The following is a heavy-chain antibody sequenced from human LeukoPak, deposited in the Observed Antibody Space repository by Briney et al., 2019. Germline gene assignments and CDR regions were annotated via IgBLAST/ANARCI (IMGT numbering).Heavy chain of an antibody. CDR1: GYTFTGYY. D-gene: IGHD1-26*01. V-gene: IGHV1-2*02. CDR2: INPNSGGT. CDR3: ARDRGRRIIGATSDY. Sequence: ASVKVSCKASGYTFTGYYMHWVRQAPGQGLEWMGWINPNSGGTNYAQKFQGRVTMTRDTSISTAYMELSRLRSDDTAVYYCARDRGRRIIGATSDYWGQGTLVTVSS. J-gene: IGHJ4*02.